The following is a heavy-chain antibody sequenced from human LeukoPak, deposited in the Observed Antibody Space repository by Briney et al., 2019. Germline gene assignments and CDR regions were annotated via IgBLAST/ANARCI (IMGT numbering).Heavy chain of an antibody. V-gene: IGHV1-18*01. CDR1: GYTFTIYG. D-gene: IGHD1-26*01. Sequence: GASVKVSSKSSGYTFTIYGISWVRQAPGQGLEWMGWISAYNGNTNYAQKLQGRVTMTTDTSTSTAYMELRSLRSDDTAVYYCAREDSGSYDYWGQGTLVTVSS. J-gene: IGHJ4*02. CDR3: AREDSGSYDY. CDR2: ISAYNGNT.